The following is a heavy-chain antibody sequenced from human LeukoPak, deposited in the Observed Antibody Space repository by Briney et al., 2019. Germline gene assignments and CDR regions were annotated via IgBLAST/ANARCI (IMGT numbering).Heavy chain of an antibody. CDR1: GFTFSSYN. CDR2: ISSSGSTT. Sequence: PGGSLRLSCAASGFTFSSYNMNWVRQAPGKGLEWVSYISSSGSTTYYADSVKGRFTISRDNAKNSLYLQMNSLRAEDTALYYCARAQWELRGFNYWGQGTLVTVSS. D-gene: IGHD1-26*01. J-gene: IGHJ4*02. CDR3: ARAQWELRGFNY. V-gene: IGHV3-48*04.